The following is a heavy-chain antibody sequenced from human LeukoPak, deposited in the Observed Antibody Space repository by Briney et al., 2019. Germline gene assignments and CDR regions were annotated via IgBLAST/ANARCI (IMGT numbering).Heavy chain of an antibody. D-gene: IGHD2-2*01. V-gene: IGHV3-23*01. CDR2: TSGSGGST. CDR3: AKDHRVVPAAKLY. J-gene: IGHJ4*02. CDR1: GFTFSSYA. Sequence: GGSLRLSCAASGFTFSSYAMSWVRQAPGKGLEWVSATSGSGGSTYYADSVKGRFTISRDNSKNTLYLQMNSLRAGDTAVYYCAKDHRVVPAAKLYWGQGTLVTVSS.